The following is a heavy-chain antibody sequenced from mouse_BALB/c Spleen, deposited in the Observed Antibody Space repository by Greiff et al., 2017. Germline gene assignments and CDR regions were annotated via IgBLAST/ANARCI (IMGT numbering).Heavy chain of an antibody. J-gene: IGHJ4*01. CDR2: IDPANGNT. CDR1: GFNIKDTY. Sequence: EVQLQQSGAELVKPGASVKLSCTASGFNIKDTYMHWVKQRPEQGLEWIGRIDPANGNTKYDPKFQGKATITADTSSNTAYLQLSSLTSEDTAVYYCAKGLLRQSFYAMDYWGQGTSVTVSS. CDR3: AKGLLRQSFYAMDY. V-gene: IGHV14-3*02. D-gene: IGHD1-1*01.